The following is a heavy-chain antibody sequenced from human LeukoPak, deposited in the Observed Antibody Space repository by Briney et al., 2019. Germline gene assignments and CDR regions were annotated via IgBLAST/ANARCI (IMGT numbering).Heavy chain of an antibody. CDR1: GGTFSSYA. J-gene: IGHJ4*02. Sequence: EASVKVSCKASGGTFSSYAISWVRQAPGQGLEWMGWINPNSGGTNYAQKFQGRVTMTRDTSISTAYMELSRLRSDDTAVYYCARDYYGSGSYYNAPKDWGQGTLVTVSS. D-gene: IGHD3-10*01. CDR3: ARDYYGSGSYYNAPKD. V-gene: IGHV1-2*02. CDR2: INPNSGGT.